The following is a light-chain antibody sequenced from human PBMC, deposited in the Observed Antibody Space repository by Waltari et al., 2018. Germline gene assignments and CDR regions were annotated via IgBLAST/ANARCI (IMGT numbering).Light chain of an antibody. CDR3: QSLDRSGTVI. V-gene: IGLV3-25*03. Sequence: SYELTQPPSVSVSPGQTARITCSGDELPRQNAYWYQQKSRQAPVVVIYKDKERPSGIPGGFSGSSSGTTVSLTISGVLAEDEADYYCQSLDRSGTVIFGGVTTLTVL. CDR2: KDK. CDR1: ELPRQN. J-gene: IGLJ2*01.